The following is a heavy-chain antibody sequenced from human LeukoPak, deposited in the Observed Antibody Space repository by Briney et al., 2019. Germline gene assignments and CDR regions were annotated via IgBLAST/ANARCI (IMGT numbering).Heavy chain of an antibody. CDR1: GYTFTSYG. D-gene: IGHD1-26*01. V-gene: IGHV1-18*01. CDR3: AREAYSGSYFDY. CDR2: ISAYNGNT. J-gene: IGHJ4*02. Sequence: ASVKVSCKASGYTFTSYGISWVRQTPGQRLEWMGWISAYNGNTNYAQKLQGRATMTTDTSTTTTYMELRSLRSDDTAVYYCAREAYSGSYFDYWGQGTLVTVSS.